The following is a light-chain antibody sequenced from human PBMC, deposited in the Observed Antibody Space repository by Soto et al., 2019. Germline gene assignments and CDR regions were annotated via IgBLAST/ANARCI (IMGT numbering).Light chain of an antibody. J-gene: IGKJ1*01. CDR1: QSISSW. V-gene: IGKV1-5*01. CDR2: DAS. Sequence: DIQMTQSPSILSASVGDRVTITCRASQSISSWLAWYQQKPGKAPKLLIYDASSLESGVPSRFSGSGSGTEFTLTISNLQPDDFATYYCQQYDYSRTFGQGTKVDIK. CDR3: QQYDYSRT.